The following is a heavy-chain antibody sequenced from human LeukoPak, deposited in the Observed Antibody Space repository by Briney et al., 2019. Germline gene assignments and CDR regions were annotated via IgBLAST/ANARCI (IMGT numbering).Heavy chain of an antibody. D-gene: IGHD3-22*01. CDR3: ASLVVVITDDAFDI. CDR2: IIPIFGTA. Sequence: SVKVSCKASGGTFISYAISWVRQAPGQGLEWMGGIIPIFGTANYAQKFQGRVTITADESTSTAYMELSSLRSEDTAVYYCASLVVVITDDAFDIWGQGTMVTVSS. J-gene: IGHJ3*02. V-gene: IGHV1-69*13. CDR1: GGTFISYA.